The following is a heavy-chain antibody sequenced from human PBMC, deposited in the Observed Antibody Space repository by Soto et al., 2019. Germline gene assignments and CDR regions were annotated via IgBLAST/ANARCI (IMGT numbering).Heavy chain of an antibody. CDR1: EFTFSSYA. V-gene: IGHV3-23*01. D-gene: IGHD4-4*01. Sequence: ELQLLESGGGLVQPGGSLRLSCVASEFTFSSYAMSWVRQAPGKGLEWVSAISGSGGSTYYADSVKGRFAVSRDNSKSKVYLQMNSLGDEDTAVYYCAKVPTGEMATVFQAFDIWGQGTMVTVSS. CDR2: ISGSGGST. CDR3: AKVPTGEMATVFQAFDI. J-gene: IGHJ3*02.